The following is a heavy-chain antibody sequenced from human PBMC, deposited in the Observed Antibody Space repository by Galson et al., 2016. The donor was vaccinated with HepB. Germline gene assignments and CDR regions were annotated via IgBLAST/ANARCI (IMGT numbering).Heavy chain of an antibody. D-gene: IGHD3-16*01. CDR3: ARDLGVHAGNY. CDR2: ISSSGDAV. CDR1: GFTFSSFS. V-gene: IGHV3-48*01. J-gene: IGHJ4*02. Sequence: SLRLSCAPSGFTFSSFSMHWVRQAPGKGLAWLSYISSSGDAVYYANSVRGRFTISRDNAKNSLFLQMNSLRVEDTAVYYCARDLGVHAGNYWGQGTLVSVSS.